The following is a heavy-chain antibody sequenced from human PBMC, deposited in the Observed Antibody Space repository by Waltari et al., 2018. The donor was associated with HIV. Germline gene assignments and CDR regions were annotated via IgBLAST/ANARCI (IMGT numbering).Heavy chain of an antibody. V-gene: IGHV3-11*01. Sequence: QVQLVESGGGLVKPGGSLSVSCAVSGFTFSDYHMSWIRQAPGKGLEWLSYISSSGGTTNYAASVKGRFTISRDNAKKALYLEMNSLRAEDTAVYYCARVAGSSSNYYGMDVWGQGTTVTVSS. D-gene: IGHD6-6*01. CDR1: GFTFSDYH. J-gene: IGHJ6*02. CDR3: ARVAGSSSNYYGMDV. CDR2: ISSSGGTT.